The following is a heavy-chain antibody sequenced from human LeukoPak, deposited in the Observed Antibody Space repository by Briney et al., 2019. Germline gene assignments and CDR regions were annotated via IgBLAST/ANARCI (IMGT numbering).Heavy chain of an antibody. CDR1: GFTLSSYA. CDR2: ISSSSSDI. Sequence: GGSLRLSCTVSGFTLSSYAMNWVRRASGQGLEWVSSISSSSSDIYYTDSVKGRFTISRDNAKNSLYLQMNSLRAEDTAVYYCVTDYGGSSGAFDIWGQGTMVTVSS. D-gene: IGHD4-23*01. J-gene: IGHJ3*02. CDR3: VTDYGGSSGAFDI. V-gene: IGHV3-21*01.